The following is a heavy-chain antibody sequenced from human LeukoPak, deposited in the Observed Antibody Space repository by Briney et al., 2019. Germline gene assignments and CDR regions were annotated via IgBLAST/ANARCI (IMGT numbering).Heavy chain of an antibody. D-gene: IGHD5-18*01. J-gene: IGHJ6*03. Sequence: GASVKVSCKASGGTFSSYAISWVRQAPGQGLEWMGGISPIFGTANYAQKFQGRVTITADKSTSTAYMELSSLRSEDTAVYYCARGRGGYSYGNYYYYYMDVWGKGTTVTVSS. CDR3: ARGRGGYSYGNYYYYYMDV. CDR2: ISPIFGTA. V-gene: IGHV1-69*06. CDR1: GGTFSSYA.